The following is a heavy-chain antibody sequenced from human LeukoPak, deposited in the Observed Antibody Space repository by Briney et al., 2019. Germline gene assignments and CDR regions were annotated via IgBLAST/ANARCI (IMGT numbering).Heavy chain of an antibody. CDR1: GFTFSSYW. D-gene: IGHD6-13*01. J-gene: IGHJ4*02. Sequence: GGSLRLSCAASGFTFSSYWMHWVRQAPGKGLVWVSHINTDGRSISYADSVKGRFTVSRDNAKNTLYLQMNSLRADDTAVYYCARDLAAAQYYFDYWAREPWSPSPQ. CDR2: INTDGRSI. V-gene: IGHV3-74*01. CDR3: ARDLAAAQYYFDY.